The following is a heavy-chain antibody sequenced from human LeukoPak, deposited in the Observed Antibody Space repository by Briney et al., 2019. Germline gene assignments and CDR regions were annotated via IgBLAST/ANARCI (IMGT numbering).Heavy chain of an antibody. D-gene: IGHD3-10*01. CDR2: IIPILGIA. Sequence: SVKVSCKASGGTFSSYAISWVRQAPGPGLEWMGRIIPILGIANYAQKFQGRVTITADKSTSTAYMELSSLRSEDTAVYYCARGNYYGSGPTGDPNWFDPWGQGTLVTVSS. J-gene: IGHJ5*02. CDR3: ARGNYYGSGPTGDPNWFDP. V-gene: IGHV1-69*04. CDR1: GGTFSSYA.